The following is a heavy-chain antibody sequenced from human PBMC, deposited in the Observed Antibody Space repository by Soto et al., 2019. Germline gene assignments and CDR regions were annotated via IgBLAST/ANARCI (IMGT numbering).Heavy chain of an antibody. Sequence: QVQLVQSGAEVKKPGASVKVSCKASGYTFTSYGISWVRQAPGQGLEWMGWISAYNGNTNYAQKLKGRVTMTTDTSTSTAYVELRSLRSDDTAMHYCARDGALGENYYYYGMDVWAQGTTVTVSS. CDR1: GYTFTSYG. CDR3: ARDGALGENYYYYGMDV. J-gene: IGHJ6*01. V-gene: IGHV1-18*01. D-gene: IGHD3-16*01. CDR2: ISAYNGNT.